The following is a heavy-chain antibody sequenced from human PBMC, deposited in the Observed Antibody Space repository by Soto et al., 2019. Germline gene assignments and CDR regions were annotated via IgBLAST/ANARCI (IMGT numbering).Heavy chain of an antibody. CDR3: ARGRGLYNSGRSQLES. D-gene: IGHD1-26*01. Sequence: QVQLVQSGAEVEKPGSSVRVSCKASGDSFSKYTVNWVRQAPRQGLEWMGGIIPRFGTTNYAPTLQDRVTITADESMNTVYMELSSLRSEDTALYYCARGRGLYNSGRSQLESWGQGTLVTVSS. CDR2: IIPRFGTT. J-gene: IGHJ4*02. CDR1: GDSFSKYT. V-gene: IGHV1-69*01.